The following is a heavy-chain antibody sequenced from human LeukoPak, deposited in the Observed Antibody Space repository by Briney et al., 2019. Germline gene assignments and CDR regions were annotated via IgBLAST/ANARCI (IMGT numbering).Heavy chain of an antibody. CDR1: GGSVSSGSYY. V-gene: IGHV4-61*01. Sequence: PSETLSLTCTVSGGSVSSGSYYWSWIRHPPGKGLEWIGYIYYSGSTNYNPSLKSRVTISVDTSKNQFSLKLSSVTAADTAVYYCAREGSSGSYLYWGQGTLVTVSS. J-gene: IGHJ4*02. CDR3: AREGSSGSYLY. CDR2: IYYSGST. D-gene: IGHD1-26*01.